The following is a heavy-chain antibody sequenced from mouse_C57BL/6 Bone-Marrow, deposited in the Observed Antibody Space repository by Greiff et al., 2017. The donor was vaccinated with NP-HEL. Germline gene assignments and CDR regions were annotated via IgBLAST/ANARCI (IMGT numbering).Heavy chain of an antibody. J-gene: IGHJ1*03. V-gene: IGHV7-1*01. CDR1: GFTFSDFY. Sequence: EVKLVESGGGLVQSGRSLRLSCATSGFTFSDFYMEWVRQAPGKGLEWIAASRNKANDYTTEYSASVKGRFIVSRDTSQSILYLQMNALRAEDTAIYYCARDAGNAYWYFDVWGTGTTVTVSS. D-gene: IGHD2-1*01. CDR3: ARDAGNAYWYFDV. CDR2: SRNKANDYTT.